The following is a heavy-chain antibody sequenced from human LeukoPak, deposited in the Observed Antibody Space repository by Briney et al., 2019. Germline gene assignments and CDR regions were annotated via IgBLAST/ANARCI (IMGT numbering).Heavy chain of an antibody. CDR3: ARTGNYLWNYLDY. V-gene: IGHV1-2*02. Sequence: ASVKVSCKASGYTFTGYYIHWVRHAPGQGLEWMGWINPNTGDTNYAQKFQGRVTMTRDTSISTAYMELSGLRSDDTAVYSCARTGNYLWNYLDYWGQGALVTVSS. J-gene: IGHJ4*02. CDR2: INPNTGDT. CDR1: GYTFTGYY. D-gene: IGHD4-11*01.